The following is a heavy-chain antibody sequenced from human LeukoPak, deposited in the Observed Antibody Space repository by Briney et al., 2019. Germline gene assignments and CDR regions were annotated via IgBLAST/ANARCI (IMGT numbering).Heavy chain of an antibody. Sequence: SETLSLTCAVYGESFSGYYWSWIRQPPGKGLEWIGEINHSGSTNYNPSLKSRITISVDTSKNQFSLKLSSVTAADTAVYYCARRGSSWYHNWFDPWGQGTLVTVSS. V-gene: IGHV4-34*01. D-gene: IGHD6-13*01. J-gene: IGHJ5*02. CDR3: ARRGSSWYHNWFDP. CDR1: GESFSGYY. CDR2: INHSGST.